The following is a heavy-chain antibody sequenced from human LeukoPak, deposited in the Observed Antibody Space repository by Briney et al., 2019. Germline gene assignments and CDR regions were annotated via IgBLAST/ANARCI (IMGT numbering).Heavy chain of an antibody. J-gene: IGHJ4*02. V-gene: IGHV3-30*04. CDR3: AREMPTTETFDY. D-gene: IGHD1-1*01. CDR2: ISYDGSNK. CDR1: GFTFSSYA. Sequence: PGGSLRLSCAASGFTFSSYAMSWVRQAPGKGLEWVAVISYDGSNKYYADSVKGRFTISRDNSKNTLYLQMSSLRAEDTAVYYCAREMPTTETFDYWGQGTLVTVSS.